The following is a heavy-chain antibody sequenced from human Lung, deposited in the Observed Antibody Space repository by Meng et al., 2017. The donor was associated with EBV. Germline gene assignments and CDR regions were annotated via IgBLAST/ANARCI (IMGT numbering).Heavy chain of an antibody. CDR2: IYHNENT. J-gene: IGHJ4*02. D-gene: IGHD1-20*01. CDR1: SGSISSNNY. Sequence: QGQLPESGPGLVKPSGTLSLTCTVSSGSISSNNYGTWVRQSPGKGLEWIGEIYHNENTNYNPSLMSRVTMSLDKSKNHFSLNLRSVTAADTAVYFCARAPGNWNFDSWGQGTLVTVSS. V-gene: IGHV4-4*02. CDR3: ARAPGNWNFDS.